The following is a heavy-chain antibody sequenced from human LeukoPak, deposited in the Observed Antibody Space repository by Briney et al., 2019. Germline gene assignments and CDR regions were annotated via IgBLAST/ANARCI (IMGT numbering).Heavy chain of an antibody. CDR3: ARDQGSGWYYFDY. V-gene: IGHV4-4*07. D-gene: IGHD3-22*01. J-gene: IGHJ4*02. Sequence: PSETLSLTCTVSGDSISSYYWSWIRQPAGKGLEWIGRIYISGSTKYNPSLKSRVTMSVDTSKNHFSLKLRSVTAADTAVYYCARDQGSGWYYFDYWGQGTLVTVSS. CDR2: IYISGST. CDR1: GDSISSYY.